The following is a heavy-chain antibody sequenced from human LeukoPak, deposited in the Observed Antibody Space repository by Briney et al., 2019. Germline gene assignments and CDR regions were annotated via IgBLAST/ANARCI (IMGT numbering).Heavy chain of an antibody. CDR1: GGSISSGGYY. J-gene: IGHJ5*02. D-gene: IGHD4-17*01. Sequence: PSQTLSLTCTVSGGSISSGGYYWSWIRQHPGKGLEWIGYIYYSGSTYYNPSLKSRVTISVDTSKNQFSLKLSSVTAADTAVYYCAIMGTTVSPLGGYINWFDPWGQGTLVTVSS. CDR2: IYYSGST. CDR3: AIMGTTVSPLGGYINWFDP. V-gene: IGHV4-31*03.